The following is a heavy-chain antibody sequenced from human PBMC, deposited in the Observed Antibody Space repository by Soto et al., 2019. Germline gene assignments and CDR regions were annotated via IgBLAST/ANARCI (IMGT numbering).Heavy chain of an antibody. Sequence: QVQLVESGGGVVQPGRSLRLSCAASGFTFSSYGMHWVRQAPGKGRGWVAVISYDGSNKYYADSVKGRFTISRDNSKNTLYLQMNSMRAEDTAVYYCAKEGTTVVMREDSGQGTLVTVSS. D-gene: IGHD4-17*01. CDR1: GFTFSSYG. CDR2: ISYDGSNK. CDR3: AKEGTTVVMRED. V-gene: IGHV3-30*18. J-gene: IGHJ4*02.